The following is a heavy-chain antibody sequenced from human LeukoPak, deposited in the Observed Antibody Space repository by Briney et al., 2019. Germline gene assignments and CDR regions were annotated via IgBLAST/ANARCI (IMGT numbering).Heavy chain of an antibody. CDR1: GGSISSSSYY. J-gene: IGHJ4*02. V-gene: IGHV4-61*01. CDR3: ARERAAGNPSHFDY. Sequence: PSETLSLTCTVSGGSISSSSYYWSWLRQPPGKGLEWIGYIYYSGNTCYNPSLKSRVTISLDTSKNQFSLKMNSMTAADTAVYYCARERAAGNPSHFDYWGQGSLVTVSS. CDR2: IYYSGNT. D-gene: IGHD6-13*01.